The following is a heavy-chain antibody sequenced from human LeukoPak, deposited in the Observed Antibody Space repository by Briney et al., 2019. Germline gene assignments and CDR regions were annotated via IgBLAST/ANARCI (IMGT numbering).Heavy chain of an antibody. CDR2: INPNSGGT. Sequence: ASVKVSCKASGYTFTGYYMHWVRRAPGQGLEWMGRINPNSGGTNYAQKFQGRVTMTRDTSISTAYMELSRLRSDDTAVYYCARDMVRGVIWFDPWGQGTLVTVSS. CDR1: GYTFTGYY. J-gene: IGHJ5*02. D-gene: IGHD3-10*01. CDR3: ARDMVRGVIWFDP. V-gene: IGHV1-2*06.